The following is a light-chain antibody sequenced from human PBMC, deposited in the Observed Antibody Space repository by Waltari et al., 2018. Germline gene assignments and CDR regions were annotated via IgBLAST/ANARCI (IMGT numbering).Light chain of an antibody. CDR3: QQYDNTPYT. CDR1: QSVLYSSNNKNY. J-gene: IGKJ2*01. Sequence: DIVMTQSPDSLAVSLGERATINCKSSQSVLYSSNNKNYLACYQQKPGQPPKLLIYWASTRESGVPDRFSGSGSGTDFTLTISSLQAEDVAVYYCQQYDNTPYTFGQGTKLEIK. CDR2: WAS. V-gene: IGKV4-1*01.